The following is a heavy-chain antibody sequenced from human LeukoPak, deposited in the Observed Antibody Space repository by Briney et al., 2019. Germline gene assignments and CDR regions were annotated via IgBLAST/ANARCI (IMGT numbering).Heavy chain of an antibody. J-gene: IGHJ4*02. CDR3: ARDVAVAGTGGYYFDY. Sequence: SETLSLTCAVYGGSFSGYYWSWIRQPPGKGLEWIGEINHSGSTNYNPSLKSRVTISVDTSENQFSLKLSSVTAADTAVYYCARDVAVAGTGGYYFDYWGQGTLVTVSS. V-gene: IGHV4-34*01. CDR1: GGSFSGYY. CDR2: INHSGST. D-gene: IGHD6-19*01.